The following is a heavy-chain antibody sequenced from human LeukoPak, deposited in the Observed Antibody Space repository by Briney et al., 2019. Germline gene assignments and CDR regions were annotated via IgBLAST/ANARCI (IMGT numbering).Heavy chain of an antibody. V-gene: IGHV5-51*01. Sequence: RGESLKISCTGFGYSFTTYWIGWVRQMPGKGLEWMGIIYPGDSDARYSPSLQGQVTISVDKSISTAYQQWSSLKASDTAMYYCARQGRIVVVTTTHDAFDIWGQGTMVTVSS. CDR1: GYSFTTYW. D-gene: IGHD2-21*02. CDR2: IYPGDSDA. CDR3: ARQGRIVVVTTTHDAFDI. J-gene: IGHJ3*02.